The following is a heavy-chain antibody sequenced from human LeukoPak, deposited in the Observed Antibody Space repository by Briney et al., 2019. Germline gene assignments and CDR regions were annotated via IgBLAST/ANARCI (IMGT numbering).Heavy chain of an antibody. Sequence: GGSLRLSCAASGFTFSGYGMHWVRLAPGKGLEWVAVISYDGSQTYYADSVQGRLNITRDKFKNTLYLQMNSLRAEDTAIYYCAKDRGFSFTSGSSELDYWGQGTLVTVSS. CDR2: ISYDGSQT. V-gene: IGHV3-30*18. J-gene: IGHJ4*02. CDR3: AKDRGFSFTSGSSELDY. D-gene: IGHD3-10*01. CDR1: GFTFSGYG.